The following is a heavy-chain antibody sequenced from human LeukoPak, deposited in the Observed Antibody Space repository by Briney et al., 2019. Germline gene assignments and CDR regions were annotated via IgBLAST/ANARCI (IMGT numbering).Heavy chain of an antibody. V-gene: IGHV3-23*01. CDR1: GFTFSAFG. Sequence: GGSLRLSCTVSGFTFSAFGMMWVRQAPGKGPELVSAIHAGDIPASYAETVKGRFTISRDNSRNTLFLQMNSLTAEDTAVYYCARDPNGHYIGAFDMWGPGTMVTVSS. CDR3: ARDPNGHYIGAFDM. J-gene: IGHJ3*02. CDR2: IHAGDIPA. D-gene: IGHD4-17*01.